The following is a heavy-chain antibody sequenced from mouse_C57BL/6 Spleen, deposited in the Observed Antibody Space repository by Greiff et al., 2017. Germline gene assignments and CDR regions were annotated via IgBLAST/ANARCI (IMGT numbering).Heavy chain of an antibody. J-gene: IGHJ1*03. D-gene: IGHD1-1*01. CDR2: INPSNGGT. CDR3: ARATVVATLDWYFDV. CDR1: GYTFTSYW. Sequence: QVQLQQSGTELVKPGASVKLSCKASGYTFTSYWMHWVKQRPGQGLEWIGNINPSNGGTNYNEKFKSKATLTVDKSSSTAYMQLRRLTSEDSAVYYCARATVVATLDWYFDVWGTGTTGTVSS. V-gene: IGHV1-53*01.